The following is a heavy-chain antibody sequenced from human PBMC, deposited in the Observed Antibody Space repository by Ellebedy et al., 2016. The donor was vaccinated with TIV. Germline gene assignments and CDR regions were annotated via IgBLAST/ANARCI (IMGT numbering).Heavy chain of an antibody. CDR2: VSGYNGNT. J-gene: IGHJ4*02. V-gene: IGHV1-18*01. Sequence: AASVKVSCKASGYTFMSYSIARVRQPPRQGFEWMGSVSGYNGNTNYAQKVQGRVTITTDTSTNTAYMELRSLTSDDTAVYFCARTSRYAYSSSCDYWGQGTLVTVSS. D-gene: IGHD6-13*01. CDR3: ARTSRYAYSSSCDY. CDR1: GYTFMSYS.